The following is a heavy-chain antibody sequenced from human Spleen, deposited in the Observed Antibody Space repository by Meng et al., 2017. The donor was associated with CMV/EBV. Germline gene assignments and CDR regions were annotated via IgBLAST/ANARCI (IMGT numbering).Heavy chain of an antibody. J-gene: IGHJ6*02. CDR1: YIFTGYY. CDR3: ARVGVQRGDYYYGMDV. D-gene: IGHD6-6*01. CDR2: INPNSGGT. Sequence: YIFTGYYMHWGRQAPGQGLEWMGWINPNSGGTNYAQKFQGRVTMTRDTSISTAYMELSRLRSDDTAVYYCARVGVQRGDYYYGMDVWDQGTTVTVSS. V-gene: IGHV1-2*02.